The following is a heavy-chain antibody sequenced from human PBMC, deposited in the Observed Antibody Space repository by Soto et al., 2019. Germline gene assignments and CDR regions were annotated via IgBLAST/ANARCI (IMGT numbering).Heavy chain of an antibody. Sequence: LSLTCTVSGGSISSYYWSWIRQPPGKGLEWIGYIYYSGSTNYNPSLKGRVTISVDTSKNQFSLKLSSVTAADTAVYYCARARSLYGSGSYYNDYYFDYWGQGTLVTVSS. V-gene: IGHV4-59*01. CDR2: IYYSGST. CDR1: GGSISSYY. CDR3: ARARSLYGSGSYYNDYYFDY. D-gene: IGHD3-10*01. J-gene: IGHJ4*02.